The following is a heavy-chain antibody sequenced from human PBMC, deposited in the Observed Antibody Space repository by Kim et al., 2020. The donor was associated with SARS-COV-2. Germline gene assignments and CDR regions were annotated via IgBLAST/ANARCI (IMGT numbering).Heavy chain of an antibody. V-gene: IGHV3-30-3*01. CDR1: GFTFSSYA. CDR2: ISYDGSNK. D-gene: IGHD3-10*01. Sequence: GGSLRLSCAASGFTFSSYAMHWVRQAPGKGLEWVAVISYDGSNKYYADSVKGRFTISRDNSKNTLYLQMNSLRAEDTAVYYCARDRRRGYYGSGFDYWGQGTLVTVSS. J-gene: IGHJ4*02. CDR3: ARDRRRGYYGSGFDY.